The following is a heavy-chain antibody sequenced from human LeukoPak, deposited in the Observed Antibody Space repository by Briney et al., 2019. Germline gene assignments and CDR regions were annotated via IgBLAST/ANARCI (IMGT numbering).Heavy chain of an antibody. D-gene: IGHD4-11*01. J-gene: IGHJ4*02. CDR1: GYSFTSYW. V-gene: IGHV5-51*01. CDR2: IYPGDSDT. Sequence: GESQKISCKGSGYSFTSYWIGWVRPMPGKGLEWMGIIYPGDSDTRYSPSFQGQVTISADKSISTAYLQWSSLKASDTAMYYGARHTVTTVDYWGQGTLVTVSS. CDR3: ARHTVTTVDY.